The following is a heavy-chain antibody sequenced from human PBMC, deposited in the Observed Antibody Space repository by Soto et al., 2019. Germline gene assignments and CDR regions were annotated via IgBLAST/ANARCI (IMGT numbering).Heavy chain of an antibody. CDR2: TYHSGNP. J-gene: IGHJ5*02. Sequence: SETLSLTCDVSGDTISTGGYTWAWIRQPPGEALEWIGHTYHSGNPYYNPSLKNRIMISIDKSKNQFSLKLSSVTAADTAMYYCARNGDCASGSCYVGWFDPWGRGSLVTVSS. CDR1: GDTISTGGYT. CDR3: ARNGDCASGSCYVGWFDP. D-gene: IGHD2-2*03. V-gene: IGHV4-30-2*01.